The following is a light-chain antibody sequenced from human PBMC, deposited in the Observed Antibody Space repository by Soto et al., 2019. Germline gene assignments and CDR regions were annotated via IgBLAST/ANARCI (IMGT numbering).Light chain of an antibody. J-gene: IGLJ3*02. CDR1: RSNIGSDT. CDR2: TNN. CDR3: ASWDGSLNGWV. V-gene: IGLV1-44*01. Sequence: QSVLTQPPSASGTPGQRVTISCFGSRSNIGSDTVNWYQQLPGTAPKLLIYTNNQRPSGVPDRFSGSKSGTSASLAISGLQSEDEADYYCASWDGSLNGWVFGGGTKVTV.